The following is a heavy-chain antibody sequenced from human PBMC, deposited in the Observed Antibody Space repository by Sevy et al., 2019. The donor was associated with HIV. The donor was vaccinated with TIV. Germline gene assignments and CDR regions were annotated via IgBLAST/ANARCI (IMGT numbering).Heavy chain of an antibody. CDR3: ARAPPVRSGDDSLNWFDP. CDR2: IHYTGTT. CDR1: GGSISAYH. Sequence: SEILSLTCTVSGGSISAYHWSWIRQPPGKGLEYIGYIHYTGTTNYNPSIKSRVTISVDTSKNQFSLKLSSVTAADTALYYCARAPPVRSGDDSLNWFDPWGQGTLVTVSS. V-gene: IGHV4-59*01. J-gene: IGHJ5*02. D-gene: IGHD5-12*01.